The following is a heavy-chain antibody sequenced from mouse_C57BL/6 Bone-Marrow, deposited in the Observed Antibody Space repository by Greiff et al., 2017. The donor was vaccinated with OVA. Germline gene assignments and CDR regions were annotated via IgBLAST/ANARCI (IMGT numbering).Heavy chain of an antibody. V-gene: IGHV1-64*01. CDR2: IHPNSGST. CDR3: APIYYAVYFDY. J-gene: IGHJ2*01. Sequence: QVQLQQPGAELVKPGASVKLSCKASGYTFTSYWMHWVKQRPGQGLERIGMIHPNSGSTNYNEKFKSKATLTVDKSSSTAYMQLSSLTSEDSAVYYCAPIYYAVYFDYWGQGTTLTVSS. CDR1: GYTFTSYW. D-gene: IGHD2-1*01.